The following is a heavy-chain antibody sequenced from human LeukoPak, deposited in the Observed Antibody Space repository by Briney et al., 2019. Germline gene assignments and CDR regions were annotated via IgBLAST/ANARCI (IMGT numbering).Heavy chain of an antibody. D-gene: IGHD1-14*01. CDR3: ARGLGYLGRYMDV. CDR1: GGSFSGYY. CDR2: INHSGST. J-gene: IGHJ6*03. V-gene: IGHV4-34*01. Sequence: SETLSLTCAVYGGSFSGYYWSWIRQPPGKGLEWIGEINHSGSTNYNPSLKSRVTISVDTSKNQFSLKLSSVTAADTAVYYCARGLGYLGRYMDVWGKGTTVTVSS.